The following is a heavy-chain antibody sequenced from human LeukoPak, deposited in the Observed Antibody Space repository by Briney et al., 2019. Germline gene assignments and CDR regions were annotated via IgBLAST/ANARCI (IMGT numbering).Heavy chain of an antibody. J-gene: IGHJ4*02. CDR1: GFIVNTYY. CDR2: IYSDGIT. CDR3: ARIYSGSHYS. D-gene: IGHD1-26*01. Sequence: GGSLRLSCAVSGFIVNTYYMSWVRQAPGKGLEWVSIIYSDGITYYADSVKGRFTISRDTSKNTLFLRMNSLRAEDTAVYYCARIYSGSHYSWGQGTLVTISS. V-gene: IGHV3-53*01.